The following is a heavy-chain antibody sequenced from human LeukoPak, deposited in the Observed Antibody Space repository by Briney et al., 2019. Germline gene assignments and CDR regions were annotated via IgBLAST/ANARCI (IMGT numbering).Heavy chain of an antibody. CDR1: GDSVSSNSAA. Sequence: SQTLSLTCAISGDSVSSNSAAWNWIRQSPSRGLEWLGRTYYRSEWYNDYAVSVKSRITINPDTSKNQFSLQLNSVTPEDTAVYYCASSLDSSGNYGMDVWGQGTTVTVSS. CDR2: TYYRSEWYN. D-gene: IGHD3-22*01. V-gene: IGHV6-1*01. CDR3: ASSLDSSGNYGMDV. J-gene: IGHJ6*02.